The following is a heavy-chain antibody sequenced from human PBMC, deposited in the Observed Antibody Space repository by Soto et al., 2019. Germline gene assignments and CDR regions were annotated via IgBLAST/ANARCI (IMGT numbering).Heavy chain of an antibody. D-gene: IGHD3-22*01. J-gene: IGHJ3*02. CDR1: GFSLSTSGVG. Sequence: SGPTLVNPTQTLTLTCTFSGFSLSTSGVGVGWIRQPPGKALEWLALIYWNDDNRYSPSLESRLTITKEPSKKQVVLTMTSMDPVDTATYYCAHNLSAYPLSALDIWGQGTMVTVPS. V-gene: IGHV2-5*01. CDR2: IYWNDDN. CDR3: AHNLSAYPLSALDI.